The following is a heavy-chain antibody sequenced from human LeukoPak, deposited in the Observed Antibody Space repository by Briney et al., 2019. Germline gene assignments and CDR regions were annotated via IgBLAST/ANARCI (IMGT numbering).Heavy chain of an antibody. D-gene: IGHD3-10*01. J-gene: IGHJ4*02. CDR2: ISGDGDSR. V-gene: IGHV3-23*01. CDR1: GFIFSSYA. Sequence: PGGSLRLSCAGSGFIFSSYAMSWVRQAPGKGLEWISGISGDGDSRYYADSVMGRFTISRDNSKNTLYLRMNSLGAEDTAVYYCANPQTSMVTAGLGLAHWGQGTLVTVSS. CDR3: ANPQTSMVTAGLGLAH.